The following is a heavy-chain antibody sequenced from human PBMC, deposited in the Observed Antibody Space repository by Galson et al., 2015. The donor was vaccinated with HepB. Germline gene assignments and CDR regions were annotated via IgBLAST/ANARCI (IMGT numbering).Heavy chain of an antibody. Sequence: SETLSLTCTVSGGSISSYYWSWIRQPPGKGLEWIGYIYYSGSTNYNPSLKSRVTISVDTSKNQFSLKLSSVTAADTAVYYCARHRPDPLLWFGELESDAFDIWGQGTMVTVSS. D-gene: IGHD3-10*01. CDR1: GGSISSYY. CDR3: ARHRPDPLLWFGELESDAFDI. CDR2: IYYSGST. J-gene: IGHJ3*02. V-gene: IGHV4-59*08.